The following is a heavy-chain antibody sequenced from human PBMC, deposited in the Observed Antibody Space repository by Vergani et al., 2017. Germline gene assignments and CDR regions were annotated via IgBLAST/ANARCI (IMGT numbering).Heavy chain of an antibody. D-gene: IGHD1-7*01. Sequence: EVQLVESGGGLVQPGGSLRLSCAASGFSLSRFWMSWVRQAPEKGLEWVAHISPDGSATSYVDSVKGRFTISRDNSKNMVYIQMNSLRPEDTAVYYCVKGKGTFENGGQGPLVTVSS. CDR2: ISPDGSAT. V-gene: IGHV3-7*01. CDR1: GFSLSRFW. J-gene: IGHJ4*02. CDR3: VKGKGTFEN.